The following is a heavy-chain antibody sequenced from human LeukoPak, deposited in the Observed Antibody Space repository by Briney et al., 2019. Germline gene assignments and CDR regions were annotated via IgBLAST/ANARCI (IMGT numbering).Heavy chain of an antibody. CDR1: GDSVSSNSAT. D-gene: IGHD5-12*01. CDR2: TYYRSKWFN. V-gene: IGHV6-1*01. Sequence: SQTLSLTCAISGDSVSSNSATWTWIRQSPSRGLEWLGRTYYRSKWFNDYAVSVKSRITITPDTSKNQFSLQLNSVTPEDTAVYYCARDLGWLDFDYWGQGTLVTVSS. J-gene: IGHJ4*02. CDR3: ARDLGWLDFDY.